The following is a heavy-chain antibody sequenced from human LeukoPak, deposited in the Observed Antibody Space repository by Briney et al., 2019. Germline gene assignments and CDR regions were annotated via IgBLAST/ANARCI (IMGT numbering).Heavy chain of an antibody. Sequence: GGSLRLSCAASGFTFSSYSMNWVRQAPGKGLEWVSYISSSSSTIYYADSVKGRFTISRDNAKNSLYLQMNSLRAEDTAVYYCARDQGIDYYDSSGYANYYYGMDVWGQGTTVTVSS. V-gene: IGHV3-48*01. J-gene: IGHJ6*02. CDR3: ARDQGIDYYDSSGYANYYYGMDV. CDR1: GFTFSSYS. D-gene: IGHD3-22*01. CDR2: ISSSSSTI.